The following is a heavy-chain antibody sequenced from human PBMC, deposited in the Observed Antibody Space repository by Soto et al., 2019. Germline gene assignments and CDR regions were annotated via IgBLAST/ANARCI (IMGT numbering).Heavy chain of an antibody. CDR2: ISYDGSNK. J-gene: IGHJ6*02. V-gene: IGHV3-30-3*01. CDR1: GFTFSSYA. D-gene: IGHD4-4*01. CDR3: ARDYSNYVSYYYYGMDV. Sequence: GGSLRLSCAASGFTFSSYAMHWVRQAPGKGLEWVAVISYDGSNKYYADSVKGRFTISRDNSKNTLYLQMNSLRAEDTAVYYCARDYSNYVSYYYYGMDVWGQGTTVTVSS.